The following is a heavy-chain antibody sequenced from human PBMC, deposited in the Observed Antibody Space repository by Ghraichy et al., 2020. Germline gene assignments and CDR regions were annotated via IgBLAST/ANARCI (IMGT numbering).Heavy chain of an antibody. J-gene: IGHJ4*02. CDR3: ARRGLLRYFDWLFPGAMVQDY. D-gene: IGHD3-9*01. CDR1: GFTFSSYW. Sequence: GGSLRLSCAASGFTFSSYWMSWVRQAPGKGLEWVANIKQDGSEKYYVDSVKGRFTISRDNAKNSLYLQMNSLRAEDTAVYYCARRGLLRYFDWLFPGAMVQDYWGQGTLVTVSS. V-gene: IGHV3-7*04. CDR2: IKQDGSEK.